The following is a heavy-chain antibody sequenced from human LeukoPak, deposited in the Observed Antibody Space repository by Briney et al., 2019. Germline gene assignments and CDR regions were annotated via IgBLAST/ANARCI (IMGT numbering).Heavy chain of an antibody. Sequence: PGGSLRLSCAASGFTFSNAWMSWVRQAPGKGLEWVGRIKSKTDGGTTDYAAPVKGRFTISRDDSKNTLYLQMNSLKTEDTAVYYCTTDNAVPAAYYFDYWGQGTLVTVSS. CDR1: GFTFSNAW. CDR2: IKSKTDGGTT. CDR3: TTDNAVPAAYYFDY. V-gene: IGHV3-15*01. J-gene: IGHJ4*02. D-gene: IGHD2-2*01.